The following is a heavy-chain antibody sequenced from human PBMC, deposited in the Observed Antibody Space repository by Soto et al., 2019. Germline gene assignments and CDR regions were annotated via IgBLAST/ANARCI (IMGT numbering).Heavy chain of an antibody. V-gene: IGHV6-1*01. CDR2: TYYRSKWYH. CDR3: ARRYSSGMNGIDY. CDR1: GDSVSSNSAT. D-gene: IGHD3-10*01. Sequence: SQTLSLTCDISGDSVSSNSATWNWIRQSPSRGLEWLGRTYYRSKWYHDYTISVKSRITINADTSKNQFSLQLNSVTPEDTAVYYCARRYSSGMNGIDYWGQGSLVTVSS. J-gene: IGHJ4*02.